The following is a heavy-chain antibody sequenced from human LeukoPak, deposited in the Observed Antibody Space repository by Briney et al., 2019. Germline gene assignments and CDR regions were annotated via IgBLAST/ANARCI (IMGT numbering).Heavy chain of an antibody. V-gene: IGHV1-2*02. CDR1: GYTFTNFY. J-gene: IGHJ2*01. Sequence: ASVKVSCKASGYTFTNFYLHWVRQAPGQGLEWMGWINPNNGGTSYTQKFQGRVSMTRDTSISTAYMDLSRLRSDDTAVYFCARGIRPTWYFDLWGRGTPVSVSS. D-gene: IGHD1-1*01. CDR2: INPNNGGT. CDR3: ARGIRPTWYFDL.